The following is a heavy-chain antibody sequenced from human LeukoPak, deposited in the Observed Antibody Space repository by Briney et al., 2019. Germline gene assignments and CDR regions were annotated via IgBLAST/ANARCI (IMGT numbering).Heavy chain of an antibody. CDR1: GFTFSSYA. D-gene: IGHD3-10*01. V-gene: IGHV3-64*01. Sequence: GGSLRLSCAASGFTFSSYAMPWVRQAPGKGLEYVSAISSNGGSTYYANSVKGRFTISRDNSKNTLYLQMGSLRAEDMAVYYCARVLRFGGTYYFDYWGQGTLVTVSS. CDR2: ISSNGGST. CDR3: ARVLRFGGTYYFDY. J-gene: IGHJ4*02.